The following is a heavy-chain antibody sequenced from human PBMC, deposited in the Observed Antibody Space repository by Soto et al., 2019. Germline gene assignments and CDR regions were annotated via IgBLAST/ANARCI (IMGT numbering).Heavy chain of an antibody. Sequence: GESLKISCKGSGYDFATYWIGWVRQMPGKGLEWMGIIYPGDSDTKYSPSFQGQVTISVDKSISTAYLQWSSLTASDTAMYYCARHRYNSGPTDNDMDVWGQGTTVTVSS. CDR2: IYPGDSDT. V-gene: IGHV5-51*01. CDR1: GYDFATYW. CDR3: ARHRYNSGPTDNDMDV. D-gene: IGHD6-19*01. J-gene: IGHJ6*02.